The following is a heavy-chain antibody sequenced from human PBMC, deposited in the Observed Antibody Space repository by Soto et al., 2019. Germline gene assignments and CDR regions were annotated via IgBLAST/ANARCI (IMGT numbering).Heavy chain of an antibody. CDR3: ARHGYYCDSTGYYYFV. CDR2: IYYSGMT. CDR1: GGSISSTNHY. V-gene: IGHV4-39*01. J-gene: IGHJ4*02. D-gene: IGHD3-22*01. Sequence: PSETLSLTCTVSGGSISSTNHYWGWIRQPPGKGLEWIGDIYYSGMTRYNPSLKSRVTISVDTSKNQFSLKLSSVTAADTAVYYCARHGYYCDSTGYYYFVWGQGTLVTVSS.